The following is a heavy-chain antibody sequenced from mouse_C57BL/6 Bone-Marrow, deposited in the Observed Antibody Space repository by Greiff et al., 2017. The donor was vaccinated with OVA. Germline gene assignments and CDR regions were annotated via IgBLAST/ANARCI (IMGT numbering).Heavy chain of an antibody. CDR2: IHPNSGST. J-gene: IGHJ2*01. Sequence: VQLQQPGAELVKPGASVKLSCKASGYTFTSYWMHWVKQRPGQGLEWIGMIHPNSGSTNYNEKFNSKGTLTVDKSSSTAYMQLSSLTSEDSAVYYCARGDYDGYWGQGTTLTVSS. CDR1: GYTFTSYW. V-gene: IGHV1-64*01. CDR3: ARGDYDGY. D-gene: IGHD2-4*01.